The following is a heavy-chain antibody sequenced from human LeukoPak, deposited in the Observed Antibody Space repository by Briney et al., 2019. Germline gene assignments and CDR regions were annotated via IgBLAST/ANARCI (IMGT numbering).Heavy chain of an antibody. V-gene: IGHV4-59*08. Sequence: SETLSLTCTVSGGSISSYYWSWIRQPPGKGLEWIGYIYYSGSTNYNPSLKSRVTISVDTSKNQFSLKLSSVTAADTAVYYCARRRQWFDPWGQGTLVTVSS. J-gene: IGHJ5*02. CDR1: GGSISSYY. CDR3: ARRRQWFDP. CDR2: IYYSGST.